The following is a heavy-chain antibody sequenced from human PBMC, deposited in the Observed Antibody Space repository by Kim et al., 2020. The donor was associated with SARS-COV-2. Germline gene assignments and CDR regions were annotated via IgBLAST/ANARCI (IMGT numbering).Heavy chain of an antibody. V-gene: IGHV4-59*01. CDR1: GGSISSYY. J-gene: IGHJ2*01. CDR3: ARGAFVGSGGRTFFDL. CDR2: IYYSGST. D-gene: IGHD3-10*01. Sequence: SETLSLTCTVSGGSISSYYWSWIRQPPGKGLEWIGYIYYSGSTNYNPSLKSRVTISVDTSKNQFSLKLSSVTAADTAVYYCARGAFVGSGGRTFFDLWGRGTLVTVSS.